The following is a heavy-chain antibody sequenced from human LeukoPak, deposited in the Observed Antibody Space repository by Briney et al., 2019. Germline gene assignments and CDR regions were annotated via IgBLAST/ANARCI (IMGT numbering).Heavy chain of an antibody. V-gene: IGHV1-2*02. CDR3: ASLPYSSGWFDY. D-gene: IGHD6-19*01. CDR2: INPNSGGT. CDR1: GYTFTGYY. J-gene: IGHJ4*02. Sequence: ASVKVSCKASGYTFTGYYMHWVRQAPGQGLEWMGWINPNSGGTNYAQKFQGRVTMTRDPSISTAYMELSRLRSDDTAVYYCASLPYSSGWFDYWGQGTLVTVSS.